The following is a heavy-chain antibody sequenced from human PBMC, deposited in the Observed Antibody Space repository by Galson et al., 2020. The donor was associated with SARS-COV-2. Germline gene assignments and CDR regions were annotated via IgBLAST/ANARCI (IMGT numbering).Heavy chain of an antibody. CDR2: INPSGGST. J-gene: IGHJ3*02. V-gene: IGHV1-46*01. CDR3: ARDTRPLKQSDYYDSSGYYSGGAFDI. CDR1: GYTFTSYY. Sequence: ASVKVSCKASGYTFTSYYMHWVRQAPGQGLEWMGIINPSGGSTSYAQKFQGRVTMNRDTSTSTVYMELSSLRSEDTAVYYCARDTRPLKQSDYYDSSGYYSGGAFDIWGQGTMVTVSS. D-gene: IGHD3-22*01.